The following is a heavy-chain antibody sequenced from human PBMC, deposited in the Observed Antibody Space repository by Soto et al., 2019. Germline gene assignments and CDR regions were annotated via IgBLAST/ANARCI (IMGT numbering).Heavy chain of an antibody. V-gene: IGHV3-66*01. Sequence: PGGSLRLSCAVSGLTVSSNYMSWVRQAPGKGLEWVSVIYSGGSTNNADSVKGRFTISRDNSKNTLYLQMNSLRAEDTAVYYCARDFDYYGSGTMGGYFDYWGQGTLVTVSS. CDR2: IYSGGST. D-gene: IGHD3-10*01. CDR1: GLTVSSNY. J-gene: IGHJ4*02. CDR3: ARDFDYYGSGTMGGYFDY.